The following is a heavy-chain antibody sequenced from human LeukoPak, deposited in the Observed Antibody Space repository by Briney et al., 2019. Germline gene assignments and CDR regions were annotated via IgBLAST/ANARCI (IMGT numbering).Heavy chain of an antibody. V-gene: IGHV3-23*01. CDR1: GFTFSDYY. J-gene: IGHJ6*02. D-gene: IGHD2-2*01. CDR2: ISGSGGST. CDR3: AKDDGSTSCYA. Sequence: PGGSLRLSCAASGFTFSDYYMSWIRQAPGKGLEWVSAISGSGGSTYYADSVKGRFTISRDNSKNTLYLQMNSLRAEDTAVYYCAKDDGSTSCYAWGQGTTVTVSS.